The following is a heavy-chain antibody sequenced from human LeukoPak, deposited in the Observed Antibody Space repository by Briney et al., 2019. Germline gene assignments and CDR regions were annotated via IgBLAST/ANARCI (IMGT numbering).Heavy chain of an antibody. V-gene: IGHV1-2*06. CDR3: ARGDEVTTDDY. J-gene: IGHJ4*02. CDR2: INPNSGGT. D-gene: IGHD4-17*01. CDR1: GCTFTGYY. Sequence: ASVKVSCKASGCTFTGYYMHLVRQARGRGLEWMGRINPNSGGTNYAQKFQGRVTMTRDTSISTAYMELSRLRSDDTAVYYCARGDEVTTDDYWRQGTLVTVSS.